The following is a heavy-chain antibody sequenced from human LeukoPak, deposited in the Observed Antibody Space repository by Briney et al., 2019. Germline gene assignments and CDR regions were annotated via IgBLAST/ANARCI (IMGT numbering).Heavy chain of an antibody. CDR2: ISSSSSHI. V-gene: IGHV3-21*01. Sequence: GGSLRLSCAASGFTFSSYSMTWVRQAPGKGLEWISSISSSSSHIYYADSVKGRFTVSRDNAKNSLYLQMNSLRAEDTAVYYCARGPDPGKVGAAIYYYFGMDVWGQGTTVTVSS. CDR1: GFTFSSYS. CDR3: ARGPDPGKVGAAIYYYFGMDV. D-gene: IGHD1-26*01. J-gene: IGHJ6*02.